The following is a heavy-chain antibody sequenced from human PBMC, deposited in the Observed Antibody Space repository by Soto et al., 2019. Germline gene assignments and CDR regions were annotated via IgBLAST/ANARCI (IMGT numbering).Heavy chain of an antibody. J-gene: IGHJ4*02. Sequence: PGGSRRLSCAASGFTFSSYAMSWVRQAPGKGLEWVSAIIGSGGSTYYADSVKGRFTISRDNSKNTLYLQMNSLRAEDTAVYYCAKAPPKYSSSWYYFDYWGQGTLVTVSS. V-gene: IGHV3-23*01. CDR2: IIGSGGST. CDR3: AKAPPKYSSSWYYFDY. CDR1: GFTFSSYA. D-gene: IGHD6-13*01.